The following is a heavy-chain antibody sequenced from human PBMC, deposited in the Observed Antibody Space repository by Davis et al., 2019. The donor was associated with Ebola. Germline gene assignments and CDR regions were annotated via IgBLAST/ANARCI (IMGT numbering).Heavy chain of an antibody. V-gene: IGHV3-23*01. J-gene: IGHJ6*02. CDR3: TSDTGYSSSWFYYYYGMDV. CDR1: GFSSSSYA. Sequence: PGGSLRLSCAASGFSSSSYAMSWVRQAPGKGLEWVSGIVGGGSSTYYADSVKGRFTISRDNSKNTLYLQMNSLRAEDTAVYYCTSDTGYSSSWFYYYYGMDVWGQGTTVTVSS. D-gene: IGHD6-13*01. CDR2: IVGGGSST.